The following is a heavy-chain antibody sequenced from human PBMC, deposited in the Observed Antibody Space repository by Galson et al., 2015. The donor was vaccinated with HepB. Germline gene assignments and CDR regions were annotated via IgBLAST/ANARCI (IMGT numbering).Heavy chain of an antibody. V-gene: IGHV3-23*01. D-gene: IGHD6-19*01. CDR1: GFTFSTYA. Sequence: SLRLSCAASGFTFSTYACFWVRQAPGKGLDWVSGISGSGAGTYYADSVKGRFTISRDNSKNMIYLQMNSLRVEDTAVYYCAKEYSGFHGASYVYYGIDVWGRGTTVSVSS. CDR2: ISGSGAGT. J-gene: IGHJ6*02. CDR3: AKEYSGFHGASYVYYGIDV.